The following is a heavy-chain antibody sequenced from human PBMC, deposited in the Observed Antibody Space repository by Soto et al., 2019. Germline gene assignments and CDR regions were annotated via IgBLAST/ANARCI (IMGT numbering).Heavy chain of an antibody. CDR3: ARDQGVAAAGITWFDP. CDR2: IHSSGST. Sequence: SETLSLTCTVSGASMNSYHWSWIRQPAGKGLEWIGHIHSSGSTNYNPSLKSRVTMSVDTSKNQFSLRLMSLTAADTAVYYCARDQGVAAAGITWFDPWRQGSLVTVSS. J-gene: IGHJ5*02. D-gene: IGHD6-13*01. V-gene: IGHV4-4*07. CDR1: GASMNSYH.